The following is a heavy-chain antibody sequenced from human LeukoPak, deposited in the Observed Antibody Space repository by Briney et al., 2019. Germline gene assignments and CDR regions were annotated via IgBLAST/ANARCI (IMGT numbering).Heavy chain of an antibody. V-gene: IGHV3-74*01. J-gene: IGHJ5*02. Sequence: AGGSLRLSCAAPGFTFSSYWMHWVRQAPGKGLVWVSRINSDGSSTSYADSVKGRFTISRDNAKNTLYLQMNSLRAEDTAVYYCARGCPDYGDYECDWFDPWGQGTLVTVSS. CDR1: GFTFSSYW. CDR3: ARGCPDYGDYECDWFDP. D-gene: IGHD4-17*01. CDR2: INSDGSST.